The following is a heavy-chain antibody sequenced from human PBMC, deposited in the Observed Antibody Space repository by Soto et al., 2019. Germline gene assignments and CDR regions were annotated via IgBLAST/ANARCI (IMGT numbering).Heavy chain of an antibody. CDR1: GGTFSSYT. CDR2: IIPILGIA. CDR3: ARDEDYYGLASPQGWFDP. D-gene: IGHD3-10*01. J-gene: IGHJ5*02. Sequence: QVQLVQSGAEVKKPGSSVKVSCKASGGTFSSYTISWVRQAPGQGLEWMGRIIPILGIANYAQKFQGRVTITADKSTSTAYMELSSLRSEDTAVYYCARDEDYYGLASPQGWFDPWGQGTLVTVSS. V-gene: IGHV1-69*08.